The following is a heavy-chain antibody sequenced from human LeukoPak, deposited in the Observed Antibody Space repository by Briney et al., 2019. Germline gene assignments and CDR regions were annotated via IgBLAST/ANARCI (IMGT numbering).Heavy chain of an antibody. CDR2: IRSKTYGGTT. CDR3: TRVSVYSSSH. V-gene: IGHV3-49*04. Sequence: GGSLRLSCTASGFTFGDFAVSWVRQAPGKGLEWGGFIRSKTYGGTTEYAASVKGRFTISREDSKSIAYLQMDSLKTEDTAVYYCTRVSVYSSSHWGQGTLVTVSS. CDR1: GFTFGDFA. D-gene: IGHD6-6*01. J-gene: IGHJ4*02.